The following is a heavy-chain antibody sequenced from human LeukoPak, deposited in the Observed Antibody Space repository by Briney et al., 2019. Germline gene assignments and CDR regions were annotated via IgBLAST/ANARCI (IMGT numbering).Heavy chain of an antibody. D-gene: IGHD2-8*01. V-gene: IGHV1-2*06. J-gene: IGHJ4*02. CDR2: INPNSGGT. CDR1: GYTFTGYY. Sequence: EASVKVSCKASGYTFTGYYMHWVRQAPGQGLEWMGRINPNSGGTNYAQKFQGRVTVTRDTSISTAYMELSRLRSDDTAVYYCARFGEWPGYFDYWGQGTLVTVSS. CDR3: ARFGEWPGYFDY.